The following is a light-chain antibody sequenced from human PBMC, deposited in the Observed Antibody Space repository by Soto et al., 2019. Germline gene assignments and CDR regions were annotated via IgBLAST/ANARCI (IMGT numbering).Light chain of an antibody. V-gene: IGKV1-5*01. CDR2: DAS. CDR1: QSISSW. J-gene: IGKJ1*01. Sequence: DIQFTQSPSTLSASVGDRVTITCRASQSISSWLAWYQQKPGKAPKLLIYDASSLESGAPSRFSGSGSGTEFTLTISSLQPDDFATYYCQQYNSYWTFGHGTKVDIK. CDR3: QQYNSYWT.